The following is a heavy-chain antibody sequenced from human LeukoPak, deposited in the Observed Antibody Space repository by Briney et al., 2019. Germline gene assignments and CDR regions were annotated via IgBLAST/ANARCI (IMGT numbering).Heavy chain of an antibody. J-gene: IGHJ4*02. CDR2: IRYDGSNK. CDR1: GFTFSTYG. Sequence: GGSLRLSCAASGFTFSTYGMHWVRQAPGKGLEWVAFIRYDGSNKYYADSVKGRFTISRDNSKNTLYLQMNSLRAEDTAVYYCAKDEGEMATIPLDYWGQGTLVTVSS. V-gene: IGHV3-30*02. CDR3: AKDEGEMATIPLDY. D-gene: IGHD5-24*01.